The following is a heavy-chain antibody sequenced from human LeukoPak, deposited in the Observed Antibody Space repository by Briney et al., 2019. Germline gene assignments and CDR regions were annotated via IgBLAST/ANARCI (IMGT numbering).Heavy chain of an antibody. CDR2: ISWNSGSI. V-gene: IGHV3-9*01. CDR1: GFTFDDYA. CDR3: AKEGFGDGYTLYYFDY. Sequence: GGSLRLSCAASGFTFDDYAMHWVRQAPGKGLEWVSGISWNSGSIGYADSVKGRFTISRDNSKNTLYLQMNSLRAEDTAVYYCAKEGFGDGYTLYYFDYWGQGTLVTVSS. D-gene: IGHD5-24*01. J-gene: IGHJ4*02.